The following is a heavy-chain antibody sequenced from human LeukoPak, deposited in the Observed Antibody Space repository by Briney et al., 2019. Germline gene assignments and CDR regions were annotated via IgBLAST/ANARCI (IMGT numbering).Heavy chain of an antibody. CDR1: GLTFSSYS. D-gene: IGHD4-23*01. Sequence: PGGSLRLSCAASGLTFSSYSMNWVRQAPGKGLEWVSSISSSSSYIYYADSVKGRFTISRDNSKNTLYLQMNSLRAEDTAVYYCARGRGKLQPFDYWGQGTLVTVSS. CDR3: ARGRGKLQPFDY. J-gene: IGHJ4*02. CDR2: ISSSSSYI. V-gene: IGHV3-21*01.